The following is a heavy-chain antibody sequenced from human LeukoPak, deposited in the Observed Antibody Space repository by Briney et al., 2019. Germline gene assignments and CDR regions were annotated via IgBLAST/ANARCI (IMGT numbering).Heavy chain of an antibody. J-gene: IGHJ6*03. CDR2: ISSSSSTI. CDR1: GFTFSSYS. V-gene: IGHV3-48*01. D-gene: IGHD3-16*01. Sequence: GGSLRLSCAASGFTFSSYSMNWVRQAPGKGLEWVSYISSSSSTIYYADSVKGRFTISRDNAKNSLYLQMNSLRAEDTAVYYCARAALSGGTHMDVWGKGTTVTVSS. CDR3: ARAALSGGTHMDV.